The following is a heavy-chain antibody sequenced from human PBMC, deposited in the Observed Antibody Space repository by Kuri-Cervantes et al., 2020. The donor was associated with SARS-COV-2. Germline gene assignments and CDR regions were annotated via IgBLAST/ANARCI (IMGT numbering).Heavy chain of an antibody. CDR3: ARLVVGSSLVRANWFDP. D-gene: IGHD6-13*01. V-gene: IGHV1-3*01. CDR2: INAGNGNT. J-gene: IGHJ5*02. Sequence: ASVKVSCKASGYTFTSYDMNWVRQAPGQRLEWMGWINAGNGNTKYSQKFQGRVTITRDTSASTALMELSSLRSEDTAVYYCARLVVGSSLVRANWFDPWGQGTLVTVSS. CDR1: GYTFTSYD.